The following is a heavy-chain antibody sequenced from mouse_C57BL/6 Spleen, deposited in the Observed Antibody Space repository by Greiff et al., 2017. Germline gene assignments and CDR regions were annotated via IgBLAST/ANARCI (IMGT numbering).Heavy chain of an antibody. CDR3: ARREYYGSSSYAMDY. CDR2: ISYDGSN. D-gene: IGHD1-1*01. J-gene: IGHJ4*01. CDR1: GYSITSGYY. V-gene: IGHV3-6*01. Sequence: EVQLQQSGPGLVKPSQSLSLTCSVTGYSITSGYYWNWIRQFPGNKLEWMGNISYDGSNNYNPSLKNRISITRDTSKNQFFLKLNSVTTEDTATYYCARREYYGSSSYAMDYWGQGTSVTVSS.